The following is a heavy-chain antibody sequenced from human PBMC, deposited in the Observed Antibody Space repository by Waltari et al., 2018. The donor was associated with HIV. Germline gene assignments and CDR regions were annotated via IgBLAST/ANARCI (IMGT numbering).Heavy chain of an antibody. CDR2: ISYDGSNK. V-gene: IGHV3-30-3*01. J-gene: IGHJ4*02. D-gene: IGHD5-18*01. CDR3: ARGGYGWLPDGY. Sequence: QALLVESGGGAVQSGRTLRLSSAASGFTFSSYAIRWVRQAPGKGLEWVAVISYDGSNKYYADSVKGRFTISRDNSKNTLYLQMNSLRAEDPAVYYCARGGYGWLPDGYWGQGTLVTVSS. CDR1: GFTFSSYA.